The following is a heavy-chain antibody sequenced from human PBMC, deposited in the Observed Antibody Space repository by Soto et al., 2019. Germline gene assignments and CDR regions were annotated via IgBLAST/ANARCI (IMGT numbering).Heavy chain of an antibody. CDR2: ISSSSSTI. D-gene: IGHD2-2*01. V-gene: IGHV3-48*01. CDR1: GFILSDCA. CDR3: ARHCSSTSCYYWFDP. J-gene: IGHJ5*02. Sequence: GGSLRLSCATSGFILSDCAMNWVRQAPGKGLEWVSYISSSSSTIYYADSVKGRFTISRDNAKNSLYLQMNSLRAEDTAVYYCARHCSSTSCYYWFDPWGQGTLVTVSS.